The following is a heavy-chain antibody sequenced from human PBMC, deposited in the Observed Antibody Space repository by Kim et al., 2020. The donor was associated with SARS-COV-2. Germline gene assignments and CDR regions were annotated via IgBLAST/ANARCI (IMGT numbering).Heavy chain of an antibody. CDR3: ATGVAVAGTPEAYYYYYGMDV. CDR1: GYTLTELS. D-gene: IGHD6-19*01. Sequence: ASVKVSCKVSGYTLTELSMHWVRQAPGKGLEWMGGFDPEDGETIYAQKFQGRVTMTEDTSTDTAYMELSSLRSEDTAVYYCATGVAVAGTPEAYYYYYGMDVWDQGPTVTVSS. CDR2: FDPEDGET. J-gene: IGHJ6*02. V-gene: IGHV1-24*01.